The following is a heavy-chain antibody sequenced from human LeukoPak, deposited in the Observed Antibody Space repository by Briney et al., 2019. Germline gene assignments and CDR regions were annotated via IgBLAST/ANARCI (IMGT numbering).Heavy chain of an antibody. D-gene: IGHD3-22*01. CDR2: IYHSGST. CDR3: VGGYHGTGLFDY. V-gene: IGHV4-30-2*01. Sequence: SQTLSLTCTVSGGSISSGGHYWSWIRQPPGKGLEWIGEIYHSGSTNYNPSLKSRVTISVDKSKNQFSLKLSSVTAADTAVYYCVGGYHGTGLFDYWGQGTLVTVSS. CDR1: GGSISSGGHY. J-gene: IGHJ4*02.